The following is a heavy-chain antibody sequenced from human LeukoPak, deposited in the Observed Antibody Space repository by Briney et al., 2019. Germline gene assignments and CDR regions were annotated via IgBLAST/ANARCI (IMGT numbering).Heavy chain of an antibody. D-gene: IGHD3-3*01. CDR3: AKSGARWSHFDY. V-gene: IGHV3-23*01. CDR1: GFSFINYA. Sequence: PGGSLRLSCAASGFSFINYAMNWVRQAPGKGPEWVADIYNTGDYTYYADSVKGRFTISRDNSKNTLYLQMNSLRDGDTALYYCAKSGARWSHFDYWGQGVVVTVSS. CDR2: IYNTGDYT. J-gene: IGHJ4*02.